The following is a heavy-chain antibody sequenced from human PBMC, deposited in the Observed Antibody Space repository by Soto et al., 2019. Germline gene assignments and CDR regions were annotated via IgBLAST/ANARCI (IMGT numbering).Heavy chain of an antibody. CDR1: GISVSTSDYY. V-gene: IGHV4-39*01. Sequence: SETLSLTCTVSGISVSTSDYYWGWVRQPPGKGLDWIGNIYYRGSTFYNPSLRSRVTLSVDTSKNQFSLRLNSVTAADTAVYFCDGFVVTASRNSDFDYWGQGTLVTVSS. CDR2: IYYRGST. J-gene: IGHJ4*02. D-gene: IGHD2-15*01. CDR3: DGFVVTASRNSDFDY.